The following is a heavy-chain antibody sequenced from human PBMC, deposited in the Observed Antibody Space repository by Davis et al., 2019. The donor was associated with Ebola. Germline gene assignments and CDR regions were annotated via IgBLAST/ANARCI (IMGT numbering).Heavy chain of an antibody. V-gene: IGHV4-59*06. CDR2: IYYSGST. J-gene: IGHJ2*01. CDR1: GGSISSYY. D-gene: IGHD5-24*01. Sequence: SETLSLTCTVSGGSISSYYWSWIRRPPGKGLEWIGYIYYSGSTYYNPSLKSRVTISVDTSKNQFSLKLSSVTAADTAVYYCARDGGRHWYFDLWGRGTLVTVSS. CDR3: ARDGGRHWYFDL.